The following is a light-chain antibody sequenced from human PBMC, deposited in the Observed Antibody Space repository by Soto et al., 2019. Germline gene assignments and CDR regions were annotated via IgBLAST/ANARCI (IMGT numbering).Light chain of an antibody. CDR2: GAS. CDR3: QQYGSSPLFA. J-gene: IGKJ3*01. Sequence: EIVLTQSPGTLSLSPGERATLSCRASQSVSSNYFAWYQQKRGQAPRLLIYGASSRATGIPDRFSGSGSGTDFTLSISGLEPEDFAVYYCQQYGSSPLFAFGPGTEVDLK. V-gene: IGKV3-20*01. CDR1: QSVSSNY.